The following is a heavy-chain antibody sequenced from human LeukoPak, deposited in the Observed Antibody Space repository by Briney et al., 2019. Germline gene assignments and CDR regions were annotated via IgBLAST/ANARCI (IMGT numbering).Heavy chain of an antibody. V-gene: IGHV3-53*01. D-gene: IGHD3-22*01. Sequence: GGSLRLSCAASGFTVSSNYMSWVRQAPGKGLEWVSVIYSGRSTYYADSVKGRFTISRDNSKNTLYLQMNSLRAEDTAVYYCARGRPYYYDSSGYYPYDAFDIWGQGTMVTVSS. J-gene: IGHJ3*02. CDR1: GFTVSSNY. CDR2: IYSGRST. CDR3: ARGRPYYYDSSGYYPYDAFDI.